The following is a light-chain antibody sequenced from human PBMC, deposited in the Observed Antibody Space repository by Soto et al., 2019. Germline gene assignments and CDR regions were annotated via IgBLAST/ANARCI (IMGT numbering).Light chain of an antibody. CDR1: QRVSSY. V-gene: IGKV3-11*01. CDR2: DAS. CDR3: QQRSNWPPGPLT. J-gene: IGKJ4*01. Sequence: EIVLTQSPATLSLSPGERATLSCRASQRVSSYLAWYQQKPGQAPRLLIYDASNRATGIPARFSGSGSRTDFSLTISSLEPEDFAVYYYQQRSNWPPGPLTFGGGTKVDIK.